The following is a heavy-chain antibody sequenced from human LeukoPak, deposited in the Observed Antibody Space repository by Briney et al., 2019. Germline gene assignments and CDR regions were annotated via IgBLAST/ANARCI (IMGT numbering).Heavy chain of an antibody. J-gene: IGHJ4*02. Sequence: PSETLSLTCTVSGGSISSSSYSWGWIRQPPGKGLEWIGSIYYSGSTYYNPSLKSRVTISVDTSKNQFSLKLSSVTAADTAVYYCARSGYSGYDSYWGQGTLVTVSS. CDR2: IYYSGST. V-gene: IGHV4-39*01. CDR1: GGSISSSSYS. CDR3: ARSGYSGYDSY. D-gene: IGHD5-12*01.